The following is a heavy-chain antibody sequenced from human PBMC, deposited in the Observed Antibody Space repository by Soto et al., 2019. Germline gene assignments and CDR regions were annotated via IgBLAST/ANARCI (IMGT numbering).Heavy chain of an antibody. CDR2: IYHSGST. J-gene: IGHJ6*02. V-gene: IGHV4-38-2*01. CDR1: GYSISSGYY. D-gene: IGHD6-19*01. CDR3: ARTSYSSGWYGGYYYYGMDV. Sequence: SETLSLTCAVSGYSISSGYYWGWIRQPPGKGLEWIGSIYHSGSTYYNPSLKSRVTISVDTSKDQFSLKLSSVTAADTAVYYCARTSYSSGWYGGYYYYGMDVWGQGTTVTVSS.